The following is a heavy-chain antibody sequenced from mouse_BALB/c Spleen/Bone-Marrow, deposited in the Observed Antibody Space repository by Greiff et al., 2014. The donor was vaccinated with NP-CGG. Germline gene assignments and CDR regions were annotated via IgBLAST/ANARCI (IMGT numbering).Heavy chain of an antibody. Sequence: VQLVESGPGLVAPSQSLSITCTVSGLSLTSYGVHWVRQPPGKGLEWLGVIWAGGSTNYNSALMSRLSISKDNSKSQVFLKMNSLQTDDTAMYYCARDYYGSLYAMDYWGQGTSVTVSS. V-gene: IGHV2-9*02. CDR1: GLSLTSYG. CDR2: IWAGGST. D-gene: IGHD1-1*01. CDR3: ARDYYGSLYAMDY. J-gene: IGHJ4*01.